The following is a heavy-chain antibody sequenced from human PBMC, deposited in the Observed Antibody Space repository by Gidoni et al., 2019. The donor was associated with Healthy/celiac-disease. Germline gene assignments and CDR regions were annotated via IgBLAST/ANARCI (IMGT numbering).Heavy chain of an antibody. CDR1: GFTFADYA. V-gene: IGHV3-9*01. CDR3: AKDTAAVVSLGEGAFDI. Sequence: EVQLVESGGGLVQPGRSLRLSCAASGFTFADYAMHWVRQAPGKGLEWVSGISWNSGSIGYADSVKGRFTISRDNAKNSLYLQMNSLRAEDTALYYCAKDTAAVVSLGEGAFDIWGQGTMVTVSS. CDR2: ISWNSGSI. D-gene: IGHD6-25*01. J-gene: IGHJ3*02.